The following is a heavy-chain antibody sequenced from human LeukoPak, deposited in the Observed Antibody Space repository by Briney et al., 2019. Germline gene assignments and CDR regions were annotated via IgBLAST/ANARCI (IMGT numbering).Heavy chain of an antibody. CDR3: ARGTDSSGPLDY. D-gene: IGHD3-22*01. Sequence: SETLSLTCAVYGGSFSGYYWSWIRQPPGKGLEWIGEINHSGSTNYNPSLKSRVTISVDTSKNQFSLKLSSVTAADTAVYYCARGTDSSGPLDYWGPGTLVTVSS. CDR1: GGSFSGYY. CDR2: INHSGST. J-gene: IGHJ4*02. V-gene: IGHV4-34*01.